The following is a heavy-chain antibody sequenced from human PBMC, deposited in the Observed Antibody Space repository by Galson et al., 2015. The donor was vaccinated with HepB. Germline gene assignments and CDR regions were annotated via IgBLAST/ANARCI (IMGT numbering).Heavy chain of an antibody. CDR3: ARPRRYCSSTSCLIGY. CDR2: IWYDGSNK. Sequence: SLRLSCAASGFTFSSYGMHWVRQAPGKGLEWVAVIWYDGSNKYYADSVKGRFTISRDNSKNTLYLQMNSLRAEDTAVYYCARPRRYCSSTSCLIGYWGQGTLVTVSS. D-gene: IGHD2-2*01. V-gene: IGHV3-33*01. CDR1: GFTFSSYG. J-gene: IGHJ4*02.